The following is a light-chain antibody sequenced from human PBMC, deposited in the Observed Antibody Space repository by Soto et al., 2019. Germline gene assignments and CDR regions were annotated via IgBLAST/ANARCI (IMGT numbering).Light chain of an antibody. Sequence: EIPITQTPSTLSAYVGDRVTIPCRASQSISNWLAWYQQKPGKAPELLIYDASGLESGVPSRFSGSGFGTEFTHTISSLQPDDFATYSCQQYNRYPWTFGQGTKVDI. J-gene: IGKJ1*01. CDR2: DAS. CDR1: QSISNW. V-gene: IGKV1-5*01. CDR3: QQYNRYPWT.